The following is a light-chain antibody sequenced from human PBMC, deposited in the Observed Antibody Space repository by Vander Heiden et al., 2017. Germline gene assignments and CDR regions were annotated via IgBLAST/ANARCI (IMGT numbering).Light chain of an antibody. CDR3: QQYGNSPRT. J-gene: IGKJ1*01. Sequence: EIVLTQSPGTLSLSPGERATLSCRASQSVNNNYLAWYHQKPGQPPRLLIYYASSRATAIPDRFSGSGSGTEYTLTISRLEPEDFAVYYCQQYGNSPRTFGQGTKVEIK. CDR2: YAS. CDR1: QSVNNNY. V-gene: IGKV3-20*01.